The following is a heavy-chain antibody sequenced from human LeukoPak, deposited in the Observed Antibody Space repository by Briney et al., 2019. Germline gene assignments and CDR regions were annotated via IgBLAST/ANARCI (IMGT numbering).Heavy chain of an antibody. J-gene: IGHJ4*02. V-gene: IGHV4-4*02. CDR3: ARTPIYYFDNSGYYN. Sequence: PSETLSLTCGVSGGSISSNNWRSWVRQPPGQGLEWIGEIYHSGSANYNPSLKSRVTISVDTSKKQFSLRLSSVTAADTAVYYCARTPIYYFDNSGYYNWGQGTLVTVSS. D-gene: IGHD3-22*01. CDR1: GGSISSNNW. CDR2: IYHSGSA.